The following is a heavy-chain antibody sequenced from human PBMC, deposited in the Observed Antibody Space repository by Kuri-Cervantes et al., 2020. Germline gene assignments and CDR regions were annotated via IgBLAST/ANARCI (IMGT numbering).Heavy chain of an antibody. J-gene: IGHJ4*02. CDR2: IWYDGSNK. Sequence: GGSLRLSCAASGFTFSNYDIHWVRQAPGKGLEWVAVIWYDGSNKYYADSVKGRFTISRDNSKNTLSLQMNSLRAEDTAVYYCARYHDYGGNVGPKVDHWGQGTLVTVSS. CDR1: GFTFSNYD. V-gene: IGHV3-33*01. D-gene: IGHD4-23*01. CDR3: ARYHDYGGNVGPKVDH.